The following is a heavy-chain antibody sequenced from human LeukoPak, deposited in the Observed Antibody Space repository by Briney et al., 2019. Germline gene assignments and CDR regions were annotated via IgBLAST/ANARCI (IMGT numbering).Heavy chain of an antibody. V-gene: IGHV4-34*01. CDR3: GRVRVMKRVRITIDY. D-gene: IGHD3-10*01. CDR2: INHSGST. J-gene: IGHJ4*02. Sequence: SENLSLTCAVYAGSFYGYYWSWLRHPPGMGLEWSGEINHSGSTNYNPSLKSRTTITVDTSKTEYTQMRSPVSAEATVVYCSGRVRVMKRVRITIDYWGQGTLVTVSS. CDR1: AGSFYGYY.